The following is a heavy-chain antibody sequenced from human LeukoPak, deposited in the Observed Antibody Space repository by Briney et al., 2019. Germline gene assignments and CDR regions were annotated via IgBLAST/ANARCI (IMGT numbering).Heavy chain of an antibody. V-gene: IGHV3-30-3*01. CDR1: GFTFSTYA. CDR3: ASFGGGGSGWYGGDY. CDR2: ISYDGSNK. Sequence: GGSLRLSCAASGFTFSTYAMHWVRQAPGKGLEWVAVISYDGSNKYYADSVKGRFTISRDNSKNTLYLQMNSLRVEDTAVYYCASFGGGGSGWYGGDYWGQGTLVTVSS. J-gene: IGHJ4*02. D-gene: IGHD6-19*01.